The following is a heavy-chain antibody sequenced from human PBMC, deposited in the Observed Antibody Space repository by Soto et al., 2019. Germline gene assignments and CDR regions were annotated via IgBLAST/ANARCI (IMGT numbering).Heavy chain of an antibody. Sequence: PSETLSLTCAVSGDTMSSGGHPGAWIRQPPGKGLEWIGYISHIGSAFYTPSLMGRATISVDRSKNQFHLSLNFVTAADTAVYYCAREAGVVGDNYFDYWGQGILVTVSS. D-gene: IGHD1-26*01. CDR2: ISHIGSA. J-gene: IGHJ4*02. CDR3: AREAGVVGDNYFDY. V-gene: IGHV4-30-2*01. CDR1: GDTMSSGGHP.